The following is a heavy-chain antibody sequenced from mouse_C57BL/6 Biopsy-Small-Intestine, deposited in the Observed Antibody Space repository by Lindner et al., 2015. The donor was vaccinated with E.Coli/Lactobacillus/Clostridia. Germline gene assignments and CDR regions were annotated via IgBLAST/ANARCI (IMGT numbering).Heavy chain of an antibody. V-gene: IGHV1-81*01. CDR2: IYPRTGNT. D-gene: IGHD2-5*01. Sequence: VQLQESGAELARPGASVKLSCKASGYTFTSYGISWVKQRTGQGLEWIGEIYPRTGNTYYNEKFKGKATLTADKSSSTAYMDLRSLTSEDSAVYFCARSVYSNYRYYFDYWGQGTTLTVSS. CDR1: GYTFTSYG. J-gene: IGHJ2*01. CDR3: ARSVYSNYRYYFDY.